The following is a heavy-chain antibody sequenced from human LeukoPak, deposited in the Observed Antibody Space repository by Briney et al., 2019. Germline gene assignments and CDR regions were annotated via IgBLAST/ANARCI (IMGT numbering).Heavy chain of an antibody. CDR1: GGSISSGDYY. D-gene: IGHD5/OR15-5a*01. V-gene: IGHV4-30-4*01. CDR2: IYYSGST. Sequence: SQTLSLTCTVSGGSISSGDYYWSWIRQPPGKGLEWIGYIYYSGSTYYTPSLKSRVTISVDTSKNQFSLKLSSVTAADTAVYYCAREGVYDLTIDYWGQGTLVTVSS. CDR3: AREGVYDLTIDY. J-gene: IGHJ4*02.